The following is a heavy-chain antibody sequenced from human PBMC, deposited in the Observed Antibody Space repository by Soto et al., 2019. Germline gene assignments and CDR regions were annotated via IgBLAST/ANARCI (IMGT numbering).Heavy chain of an antibody. V-gene: IGHV3-23*01. CDR1: GFTFSDYA. D-gene: IGHD6-19*01. Sequence: EVQVLEAGGGLVQPGGSLRLSCAASGFTFSDYAMSWVRQAPGTGLEWVSLISGGGASTYYADSVKGRFTISRDNSKNTLYLQMNSLRAEDTAVYYCAKDLTSGQWLVRGFDYWGQGTLVTVSS. J-gene: IGHJ4*02. CDR3: AKDLTSGQWLVRGFDY. CDR2: ISGGGAST.